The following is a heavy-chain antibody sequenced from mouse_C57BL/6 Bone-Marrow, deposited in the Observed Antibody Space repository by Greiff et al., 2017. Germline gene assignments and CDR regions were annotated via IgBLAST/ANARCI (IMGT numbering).Heavy chain of an antibody. J-gene: IGHJ2*01. V-gene: IGHV7-3*01. Sequence: EVKLMESGGGLVQPGGSLSLSCAASGFTFTDYYMSWVRQPPGKALEWLGFIRNKANGYTTEYSASVKGRFTISRDNSQSILYLQMNALRAEDSATYYCARYDLAFDYWGQGTTLTVSS. CDR3: ARYDLAFDY. CDR2: IRNKANGYTT. CDR1: GFTFTDYY.